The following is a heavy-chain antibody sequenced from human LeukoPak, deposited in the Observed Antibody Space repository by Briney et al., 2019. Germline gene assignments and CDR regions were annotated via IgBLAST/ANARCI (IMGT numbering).Heavy chain of an antibody. D-gene: IGHD4-17*01. Sequence: SVKVSCKASGGTFSSYAISWVRQAPGQGLEWMGRIIPIFGTANYAQKFQGTVTITTDESTSTAYMELRSLRSEDTAVYYCARDPSYGWFDPWGQGTLVTVSS. CDR3: ARDPSYGWFDP. J-gene: IGHJ5*02. CDR2: IIPIFGTA. V-gene: IGHV1-69*05. CDR1: GGTFSSYA.